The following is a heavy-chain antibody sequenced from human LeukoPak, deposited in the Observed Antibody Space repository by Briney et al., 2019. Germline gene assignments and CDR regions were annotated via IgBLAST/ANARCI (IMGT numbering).Heavy chain of an antibody. CDR3: AKVRVRNYYYYYGMDV. CDR1: GFTFSSYG. CDR2: IRYDGSNK. J-gene: IGHJ6*02. V-gene: IGHV3-30*02. Sequence: GGSLRLSCAASGFTFSSYGMHWVRQAPGKGLGGVAFIRYDGSNKYYADSVKGRFTISRDNSKNTLYLQMNSLRAEDTAVYYCAKVRVRNYYYYYGMDVWGQGTTVTVSS. D-gene: IGHD3-10*01.